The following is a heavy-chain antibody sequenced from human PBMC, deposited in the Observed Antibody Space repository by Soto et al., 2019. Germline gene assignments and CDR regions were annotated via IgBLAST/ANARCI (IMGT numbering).Heavy chain of an antibody. CDR2: ISTFNGNA. CDR1: GYTFSSNG. D-gene: IGHD6-19*01. Sequence: QVQLVQSGAEVKKPGASVKVSCKASGYTFSSNGVSWVRQAPGQGLEWMGWISTFNGNAHYAQKFQDRVTMTTDTSTNTAYMELTSLSSDVTAVYYCARLHGYSSGWYDYWGQGTLVTVSS. J-gene: IGHJ4*02. V-gene: IGHV1-18*04. CDR3: ARLHGYSSGWYDY.